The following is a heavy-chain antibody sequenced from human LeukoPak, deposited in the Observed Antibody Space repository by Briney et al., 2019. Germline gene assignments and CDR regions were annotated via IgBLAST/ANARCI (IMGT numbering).Heavy chain of an antibody. CDR3: AREMSQVSTVDY. D-gene: IGHD5/OR15-5a*01. CDR1: GYTFTDYY. CDR2: INPNSGGT. J-gene: IGHJ4*02. Sequence: GASVKVSCKASGYTFTDYYMHWVRQAPGQGLEWMGWINPNSGGTYYAQQFQGRVTMTRDTSINTAYMELSRLRSDDTAVFYCAREMSQVSTVDYWGQGTLVTVSS. V-gene: IGHV1-2*02.